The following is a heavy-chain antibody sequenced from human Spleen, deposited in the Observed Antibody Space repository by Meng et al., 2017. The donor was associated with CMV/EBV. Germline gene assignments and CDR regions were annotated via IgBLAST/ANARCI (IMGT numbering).Heavy chain of an antibody. CDR3: ARDTRTLYYYYGMDV. CDR2: INSDGSST. V-gene: IGHV3-74*01. J-gene: IGHJ6*02. D-gene: IGHD2-15*01. CDR1: GFTFSSYW. Sequence: GESLKISCAASGFTFSSYWMHWVRQALGKGLVWVSRINSDGSSTSYADSVKGRFTISRDNAKNTLYLQMNSLRAEDTAVYYCARDTRTLYYYYGMDVWGQGTTVTVSS.